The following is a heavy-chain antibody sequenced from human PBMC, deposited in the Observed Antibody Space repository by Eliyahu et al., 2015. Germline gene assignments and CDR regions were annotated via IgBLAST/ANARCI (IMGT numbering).Heavy chain of an antibody. V-gene: IGHV4-39*02. CDR2: YYFAGRT. J-gene: IGHJ5*02. CDR1: GGAITTSGPY. D-gene: IGHD3-22*01. Sequence: QLQLQESGPGLVKPSETLSLTCTVSGGAITTSGPYWSWLRQSPGKGLEWIGSYYFAGRTYYNPSLKSRVTISADTSKNHFSLRLTSVTAADTALYYCGRLDRRECIDPWGQGTLVTVSS. CDR3: GRLDRRECIDP.